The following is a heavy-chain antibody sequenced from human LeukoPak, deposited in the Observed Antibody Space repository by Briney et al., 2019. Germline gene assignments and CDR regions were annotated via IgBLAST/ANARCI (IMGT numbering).Heavy chain of an antibody. D-gene: IGHD3-10*01. J-gene: IGHJ3*02. CDR2: IYYSGST. Sequence: SETLSLTCTVSGGSISSYYCSWIRQPPGKGLEWIGYIYYSGSTNYNPSLKSRVTISVDTSKNQFSLKLSSVTAADTAVYYCARDLREYYYGSGSWTDAFDIWGQGTMVTVSS. V-gene: IGHV4-59*01. CDR3: ARDLREYYYGSGSWTDAFDI. CDR1: GGSISSYY.